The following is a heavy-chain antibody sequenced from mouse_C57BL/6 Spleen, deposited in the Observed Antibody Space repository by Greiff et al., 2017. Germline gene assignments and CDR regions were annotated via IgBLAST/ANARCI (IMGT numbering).Heavy chain of an antibody. D-gene: IGHD1-1*01. CDR3: ASGTYYGSSYDAMDY. CDR2: IDPSDSYP. CDR1: GYTFTSYW. Sequence: VQLQQPGAELVMPGASVKLSCKASGYTFTSYWMHWVKQRPGQGLEWIGEIDPSDSYPNYNQKFKGKSTLTVDKSSSTAYMQLSSLTSEDSAVYYCASGTYYGSSYDAMDYWGQGTSVTVSS. V-gene: IGHV1-69*01. J-gene: IGHJ4*01.